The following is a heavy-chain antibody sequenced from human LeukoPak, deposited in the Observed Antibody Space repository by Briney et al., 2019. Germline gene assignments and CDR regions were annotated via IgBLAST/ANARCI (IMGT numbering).Heavy chain of an antibody. V-gene: IGHV3-23*01. CDR3: ATYRQVLLPFES. D-gene: IGHD2-8*02. Sequence: GGSLRLSCAASGFTFSTFAMIWVRQPPGKGLEWVSSIFPSGGEIHYADSVRGRFTISRDNSKSTLSLQMNSLRADDTAIYYCATYRQVLLPFESWGQGALVTVSS. CDR2: IFPSGGEI. J-gene: IGHJ4*02. CDR1: GFTFSTFA.